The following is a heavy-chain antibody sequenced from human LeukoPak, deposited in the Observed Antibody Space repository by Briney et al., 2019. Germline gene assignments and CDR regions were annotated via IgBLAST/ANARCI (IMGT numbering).Heavy chain of an antibody. Sequence: ASVKVSCKASGGTFSSYAISWVRQAPGQGLEWMGGIIPIFGTANYAQKLQGRVTITADKSTSTAYMELSSLRSEDTAVYYCARVEWFGEPPYYYGMDAWGKGTTVTVSS. CDR3: ARVEWFGEPPYYYGMDA. CDR2: IIPIFGTA. V-gene: IGHV1-69*06. D-gene: IGHD3-10*01. CDR1: GGTFSSYA. J-gene: IGHJ6*04.